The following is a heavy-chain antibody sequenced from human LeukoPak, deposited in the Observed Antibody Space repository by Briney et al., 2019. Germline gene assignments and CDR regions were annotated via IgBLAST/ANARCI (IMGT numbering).Heavy chain of an antibody. CDR1: GLIFSRYG. Sequence: GGSLRLSCAASGLIFSRYGMQWVRQAPGKGLEWVAVIWNDGSEKHHADSVKGRFSISRDNSKNILYLQMNSLRAEDTAVYYCAREGGSGSERYFDYWGQGILVTVSS. CDR2: IWNDGSEK. V-gene: IGHV3-33*01. J-gene: IGHJ4*02. CDR3: AREGGSGSERYFDY. D-gene: IGHD1-26*01.